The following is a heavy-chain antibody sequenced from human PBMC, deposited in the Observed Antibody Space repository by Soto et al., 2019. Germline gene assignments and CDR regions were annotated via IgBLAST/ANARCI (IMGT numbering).Heavy chain of an antibody. V-gene: IGHV4-31*03. CDR2: ISYSGSS. J-gene: IGHJ3*02. D-gene: IGHD2-15*01. CDR3: ARRLVGYCSGGCCSSREWVRRDALAI. CDR1: GGSLISGGYY. Sequence: SETLSLTCTVSGGSLISGGYYWSWILQHPGKGLEWIGYISYSGSSYYNPSLTSRVTISVDTSKNQFSLKLSSVTAADTDVYYSARRLVGYCSGGCCSSREWVRRDALAISGQGSTV.